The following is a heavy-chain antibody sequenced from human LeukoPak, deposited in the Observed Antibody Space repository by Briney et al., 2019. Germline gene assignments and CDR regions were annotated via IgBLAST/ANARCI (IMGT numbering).Heavy chain of an antibody. V-gene: IGHV4-39*01. CDR2: IVYTGRT. J-gene: IGHJ6*02. CDR1: GGSISSSSYY. Sequence: PSETLSLTCTVSGGSISSSSYYWGWIRQPPGKGLEWIGSIVYTGRTYYNPSLKCRATISVDTSKNQFSLKLSSVTAADTAVYYCARGRGNYYYYGMDVWGQGTTVTVSS. D-gene: IGHD6-25*01. CDR3: ARGRGNYYYYGMDV.